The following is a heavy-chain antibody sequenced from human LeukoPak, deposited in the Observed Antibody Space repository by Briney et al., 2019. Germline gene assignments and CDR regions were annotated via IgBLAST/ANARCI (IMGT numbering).Heavy chain of an antibody. CDR2: IKQDGSEK. CDR3: VRDSLVGYGHRYFDC. CDR1: GFTFSSYW. Sequence: GGSLRLSCAASGFTFSSYWMSWVRQAPGKGLEWVANIKQDGSEKKYVDSVKGRLTISRDNAKNSLYLQMNSLRVEDTAVYYCVRDSLVGYGHRYFDCWGQGTLVTVSS. D-gene: IGHD5-18*01. J-gene: IGHJ4*02. V-gene: IGHV3-7*01.